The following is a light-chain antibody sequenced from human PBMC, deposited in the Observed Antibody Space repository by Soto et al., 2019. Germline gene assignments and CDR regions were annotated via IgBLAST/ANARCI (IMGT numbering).Light chain of an antibody. CDR3: LQYNSFPRT. CDR2: DAS. J-gene: IGKJ1*01. Sequence: DIQMTQSPSTLSAFVGDRVTITCRASQSISTWLAWYQQKPGKTPKLLIYDASTLESGVPSGFSGSGSGTEFTLTISSLRPDDFATYYCLQYNSFPRTFGQGTKVEIK. V-gene: IGKV1-5*01. CDR1: QSISTW.